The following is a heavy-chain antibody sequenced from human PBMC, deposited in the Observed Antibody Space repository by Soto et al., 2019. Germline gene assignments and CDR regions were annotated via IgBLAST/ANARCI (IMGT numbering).Heavy chain of an antibody. CDR2: TYYRSKWYN. V-gene: IGHV6-1*01. CDR1: GDSVSSNSAA. CDR3: ARDRKGGFVMDV. Sequence: XQTLSVPSAISGDSVSSNSAACNLIRHSPSRGLEWLGRTYYRSKWYNDYAVSVKGRISINPDTSKNLFSLQLNSVTPEDTAVYYCARDRKGGFVMDVWGQGTLVTVSS. J-gene: IGHJ6*02. D-gene: IGHD3-16*01.